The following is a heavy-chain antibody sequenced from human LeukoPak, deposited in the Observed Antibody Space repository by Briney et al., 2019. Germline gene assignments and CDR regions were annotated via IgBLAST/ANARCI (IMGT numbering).Heavy chain of an antibody. CDR3: ARSRDGYNFEAFDI. V-gene: IGHV3-21*01. Sequence: PGGSLRLSCAASGFTFSSYSMNWVRQAPGKGLEWVSSISSSSSYIYYADSVKGRFTISRDNAKNSLYLQMNSLRAEDTAVYYCARSRDGYNFEAFDIWGQGTMVTVSS. CDR1: GFTFSSYS. CDR2: ISSSSSYI. D-gene: IGHD5-24*01. J-gene: IGHJ3*02.